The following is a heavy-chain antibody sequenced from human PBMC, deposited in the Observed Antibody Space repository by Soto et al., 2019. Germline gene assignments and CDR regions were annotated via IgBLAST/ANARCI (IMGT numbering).Heavy chain of an antibody. V-gene: IGHV1-69*02. J-gene: IGHJ4*02. CDR2: VNPILRMS. CDR1: GDTFTFYS. D-gene: IGHD3-10*01. Sequence: QVQLVQSGAEVKRPGSSVKVSCKASGDTFTFYSINWVRQAPGLGLEWMGRVNPILRMSNSAQRFQGSVTKAAGKSASAAYMELSTLRSVDTAIYCGASSYGSGDRVFDCWGQGALVSVSS. CDR3: ASSYGSGDRVFDC.